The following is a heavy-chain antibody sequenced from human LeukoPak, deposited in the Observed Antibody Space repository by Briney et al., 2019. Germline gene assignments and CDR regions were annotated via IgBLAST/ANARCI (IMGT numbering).Heavy chain of an antibody. Sequence: GASVKVSCKASGYTFTDYYMHWVQQAPGKGLEWMGRVDPEDGETIYAEKFQGRVTITADTSTDTAYMELSSLRSEDTAVYYCATDREGIAAAEVTGELNYWGQGTLVTVSS. CDR1: GYTFTDYY. V-gene: IGHV1-69-2*01. CDR3: ATDREGIAAAEVTGELNY. CDR2: VDPEDGET. J-gene: IGHJ4*02. D-gene: IGHD6-13*01.